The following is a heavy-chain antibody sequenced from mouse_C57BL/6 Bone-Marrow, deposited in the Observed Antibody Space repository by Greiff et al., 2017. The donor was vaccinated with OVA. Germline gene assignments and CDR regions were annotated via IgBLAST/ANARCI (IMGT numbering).Heavy chain of an antibody. V-gene: IGHV1-55*01. J-gene: IGHJ2*01. CDR1: GYTFTSYW. Sequence: QVQLQQPGAELVKPGASVKMSCKASGYTFTSYWITWVKQRSGQGLEWIGDIYPGSGSTNYNEKFKSKATLTVDTSSSTAYMQLSSLTSEDSAVYYCASPIYYYGSSYVTYWGQGTTLTVSS. CDR3: ASPIYYYGSSYVTY. CDR2: IYPGSGST. D-gene: IGHD1-1*01.